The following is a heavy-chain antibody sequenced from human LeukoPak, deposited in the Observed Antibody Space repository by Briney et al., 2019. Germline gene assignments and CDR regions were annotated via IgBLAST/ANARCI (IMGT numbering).Heavy chain of an antibody. CDR1: GYTFTGYY. V-gene: IGHV1-2*02. CDR3: ARETHNSAVAGFRGLGG. Sequence: ASVKVSCKASGYTFTGYYMHWVRQAPGQGLEWMGWINPNSGGTNYAQKFQGRVTMTRDTSISTAYMELSRLRSDDTAVYYCARETHNSAVAGFRGLGGWGQGTLVTVSS. CDR2: INPNSGGT. J-gene: IGHJ4*02. D-gene: IGHD6-19*01.